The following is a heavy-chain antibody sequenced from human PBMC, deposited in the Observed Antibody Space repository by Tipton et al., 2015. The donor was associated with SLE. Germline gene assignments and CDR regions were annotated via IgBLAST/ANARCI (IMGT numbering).Heavy chain of an antibody. CDR1: GGSISSGGYY. CDR3: ARAPNSLLVMSINFFDV. CDR2: IYYSGST. Sequence: TLSLTCTVSGGSISSGGYYWSWIRQHPGKGLEWIGYIYYSGSTYYNPSLKSRVTISVDTSKNQFSLKLSSVTAADTAVYYCARAPNSLLVMSINFFDVWGQGIVVAVSS. J-gene: IGHJ3*01. D-gene: IGHD2/OR15-2a*01. V-gene: IGHV4-31*03.